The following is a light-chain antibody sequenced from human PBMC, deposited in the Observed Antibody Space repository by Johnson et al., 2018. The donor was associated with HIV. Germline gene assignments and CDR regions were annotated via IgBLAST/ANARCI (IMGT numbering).Light chain of an antibody. Sequence: HSVLTQPPSVSAAPGQKVTISCSGSSSNIGNNYVSWYQQLPGTAPKLLIYDNNKRPSGIPDRFSGSKSGTSATLGITGLQTGDEADYYCGTWDSSLSADLCAFGTWPKVIVL. V-gene: IGLV1-51*01. CDR2: DNN. J-gene: IGLJ1*01. CDR1: SSNIGNNY. CDR3: GTWDSSLSADLCA.